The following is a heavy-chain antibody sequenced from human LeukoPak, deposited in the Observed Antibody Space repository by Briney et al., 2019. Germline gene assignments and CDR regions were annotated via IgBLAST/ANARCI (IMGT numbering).Heavy chain of an antibody. J-gene: IGHJ4*02. CDR2: IYYSGST. CDR3: ARHQEYSYGYIDY. Sequence: SETLPLTCTVSGGCISSYYWSWIRQPPGKGLEWIGYIYYSGSTNYNPSLKSRVTISVDTSKNQFSLKLSAVTAADTAVYYCARHQEYSYGYIDYWGQGTLVTVSS. D-gene: IGHD5-18*01. V-gene: IGHV4-59*08. CDR1: GGCISSYY.